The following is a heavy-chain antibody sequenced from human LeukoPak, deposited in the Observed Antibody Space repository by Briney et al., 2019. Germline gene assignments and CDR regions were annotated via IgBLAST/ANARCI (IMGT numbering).Heavy chain of an antibody. J-gene: IGHJ4*02. V-gene: IGHV3-21*01. Sequence: GGSLRLSCAASGFTFSSYSMNWVRQAPGKGLEWVSSISSSSSYIYYADSVKGRFTISRDNAKNSLYLQMNSLRAEDTAVYYCAIAQGPYLRAIDYWGQGTLVTVSP. D-gene: IGHD5-12*01. CDR3: AIAQGPYLRAIDY. CDR2: ISSSSSYI. CDR1: GFTFSSYS.